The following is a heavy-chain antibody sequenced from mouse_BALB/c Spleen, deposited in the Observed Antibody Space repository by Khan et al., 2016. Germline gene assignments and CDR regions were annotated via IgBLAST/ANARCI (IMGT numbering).Heavy chain of an antibody. CDR2: IWAGGST. CDR1: GFSLTSYG. V-gene: IGHV2-9*02. CDR3: ARAGNSLLRLSYYAMDY. D-gene: IGHD1-2*01. Sequence: QVQLKEPGPGLVAPSQSLSITCTVSGFSLTSYGVHWVRQPPGKGLEWLGVIWAGGSTNYNSALMYRLSISKDNSKGQSVLNMNSLQTDDTGMYYGARAGNSLLRLSYYAMDYWGQGTSVTVSS. J-gene: IGHJ4*01.